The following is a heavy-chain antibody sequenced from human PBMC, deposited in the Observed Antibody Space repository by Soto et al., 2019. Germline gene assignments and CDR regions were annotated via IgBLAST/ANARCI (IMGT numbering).Heavy chain of an antibody. J-gene: IGHJ5*02. CDR2: ISYTGRT. CDR1: GGSISSDANF. D-gene: IGHD6-6*01. CDR3: ARGSFSSSSSWFDP. V-gene: IGHV4-31*03. Sequence: SETLSLTCTVSGGSISSDANFWSWIRQLPGRGLEWIGYISYTGRTYSTPSLNSRLTISLDTSKNLFSLRLSAVTAADTAVYFCARGSFSSSSSWFDPWGQVTLVTVSS.